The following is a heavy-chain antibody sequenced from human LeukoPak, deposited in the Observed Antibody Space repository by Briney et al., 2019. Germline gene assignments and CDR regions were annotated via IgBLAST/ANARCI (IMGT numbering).Heavy chain of an antibody. V-gene: IGHV3-48*01. CDR1: GFRFSDYS. D-gene: IGHD5-24*01. Sequence: GGSLRLSCAASGFRFSDYSMNWVRQVPGKGLEWISYIGIDSGNTHYADSVKGRFTISGDKAKNSLYLQMHSLRVEDTAVYYCARDYKYAFDNWGQGALVTVSS. CDR2: IGIDSGNT. CDR3: ARDYKYAFDN. J-gene: IGHJ4*02.